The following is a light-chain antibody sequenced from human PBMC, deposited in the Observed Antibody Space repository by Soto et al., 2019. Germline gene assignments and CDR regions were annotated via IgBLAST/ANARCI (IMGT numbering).Light chain of an antibody. Sequence: QSALTQPASVSGSPGQSITISCNGTSSDVGGYNYVSWYQQHPGKAPKLMIYEVSNRPSGVSNRFSGSKSGNTASLSISGLQAEVEADYYCSSYTSSSTPYVFGPGTKLTVL. CDR2: EVS. J-gene: IGLJ1*01. CDR3: SSYTSSSTPYV. CDR1: SSDVGGYNY. V-gene: IGLV2-14*01.